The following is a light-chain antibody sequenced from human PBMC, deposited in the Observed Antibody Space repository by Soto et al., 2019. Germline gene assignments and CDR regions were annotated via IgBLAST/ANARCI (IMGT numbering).Light chain of an antibody. Sequence: EIVLSQSPANLSLSPGERATLSCRASQSVSSYLAWYQQKPGQAPRLLIYDASNRATGIPARFSGSGSGTDFTLTISSLEPEDFAVYYCQQRSYPITFGQGTRLEIK. J-gene: IGKJ5*01. CDR1: QSVSSY. V-gene: IGKV3-11*01. CDR3: QQRSYPIT. CDR2: DAS.